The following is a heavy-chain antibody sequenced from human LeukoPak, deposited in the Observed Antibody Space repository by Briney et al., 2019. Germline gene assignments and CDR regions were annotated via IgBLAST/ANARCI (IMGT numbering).Heavy chain of an antibody. D-gene: IGHD2-15*01. CDR3: ARKEWWDPRDAFDI. Sequence: GGSLRLSCAASGFTFSSYAMHWVRQVPGKGLEWVAVISYDGSNKYYADSVKGRFTISRDNSKNTLYLQMNSLRAEDTAVYYCARKEWWDPRDAFDIWGQGTMVTVSS. V-gene: IGHV3-30*04. CDR2: ISYDGSNK. J-gene: IGHJ3*02. CDR1: GFTFSSYA.